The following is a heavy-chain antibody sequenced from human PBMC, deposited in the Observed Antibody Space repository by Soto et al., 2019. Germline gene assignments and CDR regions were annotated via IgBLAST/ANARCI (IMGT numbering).Heavy chain of an antibody. CDR3: AKSYGSGWYGYFDY. J-gene: IGHJ4*02. CDR1: GGTFSSYT. CDR2: IIPILGIA. V-gene: IGHV1-69*02. D-gene: IGHD6-19*01. Sequence: SVKVSCKASGGTFSSYTISWVRQAPGQGLEWMGRIIPILGIANYAQKFQGRVTITADKSTSTAYMELSSLRSEDTAVYYCAKSYGSGWYGYFDYWGQGTLVTVSS.